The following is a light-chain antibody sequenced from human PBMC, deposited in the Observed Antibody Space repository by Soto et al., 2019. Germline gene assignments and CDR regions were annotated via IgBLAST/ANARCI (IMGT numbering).Light chain of an antibody. J-gene: IGLJ1*01. V-gene: IGLV1-40*01. Sequence: QSVLTQPASVSGAPGQGVSISCTGSSSNIGAGYDVHWYQQLPGKAPTLLIYANDNRPSGVPDRFSASKSGTSASLAITGLRAEDEADYYCQSYASSLSTGFVFGTGTKLTVL. CDR1: SSNIGAGYD. CDR2: AND. CDR3: QSYASSLSTGFV.